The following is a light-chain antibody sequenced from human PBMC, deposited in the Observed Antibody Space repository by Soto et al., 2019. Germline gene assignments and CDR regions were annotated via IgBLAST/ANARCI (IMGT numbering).Light chain of an antibody. Sequence: QSVLTQPPSASGTPGQRVTISCSGSSSNIGRNTVNWYQQLPGTAPKLLIYGNNQRPSGVPARISGSKSGTSASLAISGLQSEDAADYYCAAWDDSLNGHVVFGGGTKLTVL. CDR3: AAWDDSLNGHVV. CDR2: GNN. J-gene: IGLJ2*01. V-gene: IGLV1-44*01. CDR1: SSNIGRNT.